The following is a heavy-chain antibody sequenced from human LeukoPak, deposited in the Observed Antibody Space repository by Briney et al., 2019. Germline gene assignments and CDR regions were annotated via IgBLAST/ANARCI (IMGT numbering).Heavy chain of an antibody. J-gene: IGHJ4*02. V-gene: IGHV3-33*01. CDR3: ARDYLGSEKYGGNFDY. D-gene: IGHD4-23*01. CDR2: IWYDGSNK. Sequence: GGSLRLSGAASGFTCSSYGMHWVRQAPGKGREWVAVIWYDGSNKYYAESVKGRFTISRDNSKNTLYLQMNSLRAEDTAVYYCARDYLGSEKYGGNFDYWGQGTLVTVSS. CDR1: GFTCSSYG.